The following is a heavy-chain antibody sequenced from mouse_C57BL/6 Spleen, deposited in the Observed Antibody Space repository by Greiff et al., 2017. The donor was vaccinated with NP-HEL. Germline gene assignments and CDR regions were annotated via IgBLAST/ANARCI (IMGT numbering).Heavy chain of an antibody. Sequence: QVQLQQPGAELVRPGSSVKLSCKASGYTFTSSWLHWVQQRPIPVLELIGNIDPSVSDTHYNQKFKDKATLTVDKSSSTAYMQLSSLTSEDSAVYNCAREEAKGFDDWGKGTTLTVSS. CDR2: IDPSVSDT. J-gene: IGHJ2*01. CDR3: AREEAKGFDD. CDR1: GYTFTSSW. V-gene: IGHV1-52*01.